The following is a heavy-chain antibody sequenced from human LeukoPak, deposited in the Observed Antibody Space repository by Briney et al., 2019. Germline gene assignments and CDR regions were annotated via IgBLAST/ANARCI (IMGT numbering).Heavy chain of an antibody. CDR2: FDPEDGET. CDR1: VGTFSSYT. D-gene: IGHD6-13*01. J-gene: IGHJ3*02. Sequence: GASVKVSYKASVGTFSSYTISWVRQAPGQGLEWMGGFDPEDGETIYAQKFQGRVTMTEDTSTDTAYMELSSLRSEDTAVYYCATREQQLGVDAFDIWGQGTMVTVSS. CDR3: ATREQQLGVDAFDI. V-gene: IGHV1-24*01.